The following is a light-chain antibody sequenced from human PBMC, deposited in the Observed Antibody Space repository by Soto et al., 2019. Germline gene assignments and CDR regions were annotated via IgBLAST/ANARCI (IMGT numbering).Light chain of an antibody. CDR3: QQSYTTPRT. Sequence: DIEMTQSPSSLSASVGDRVTITCRASQSISSYLNWYQQKPGNAPNLLIYAASTLQSGVPSRFSDDGSETDFTLSISNLQAEDFASYYCQQSYTTPRTFGQGTKVEVK. J-gene: IGKJ1*01. V-gene: IGKV1-39*01. CDR2: AAS. CDR1: QSISSY.